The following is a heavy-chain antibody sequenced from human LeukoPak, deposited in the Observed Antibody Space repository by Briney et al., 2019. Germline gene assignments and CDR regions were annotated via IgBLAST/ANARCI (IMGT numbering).Heavy chain of an antibody. J-gene: IGHJ2*01. CDR2: IGAVSDT. V-gene: IGHV3-13*01. CDR3: ARGRLSGSGSYLWYFDL. CDR1: GFTFSSYD. D-gene: IGHD3-10*01. Sequence: GGSLRLSCAASGFTFSSYDMHWVRQPTGKGLEWVSAIGAVSDTYFPDSVKGRFTVSRENAKNSLYLQMNSLRAGDTAVYYCARGRLSGSGSYLWYFDLWGRGTLVTVSS.